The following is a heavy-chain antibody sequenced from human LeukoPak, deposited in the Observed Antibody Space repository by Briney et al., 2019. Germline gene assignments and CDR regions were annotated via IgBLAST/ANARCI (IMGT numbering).Heavy chain of an antibody. CDR2: INPNRGGT. CDR1: GYTFTAYY. V-gene: IGHV1-2*02. CDR3: AIGCCSSASWSFLDY. Sequence: ASVKVSCKASGYTFTAYYVHWVRQAPGRGFEWMGWINPNRGGTNSAQKFQGRVTMTIDTSIGAAYIELSRLGSDDTALYYCAIGCCSSASWSFLDYWGRGTLVTVSS. D-gene: IGHD2-2*01. J-gene: IGHJ4*02.